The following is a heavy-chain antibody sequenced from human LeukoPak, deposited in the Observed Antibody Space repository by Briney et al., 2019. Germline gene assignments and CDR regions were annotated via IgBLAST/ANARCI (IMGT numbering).Heavy chain of an antibody. V-gene: IGHV1-3*01. D-gene: IGHD3-10*01. CDR1: GYTFTSYA. J-gene: IGHJ4*02. CDR3: ARGPLWFGELIDY. CDR2: INAGNGNT. Sequence: EASVKVSCKASGYTFTSYAMHWVRQAPGQRLEWMGWINAGNGNTKYSQKFQGRVTITRNTSISTAYMELSSLRSEDTAVYYCARGPLWFGELIDYWGQGTLVTVSS.